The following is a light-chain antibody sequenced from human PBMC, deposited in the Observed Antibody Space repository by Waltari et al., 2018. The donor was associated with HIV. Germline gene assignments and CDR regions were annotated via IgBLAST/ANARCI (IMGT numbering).Light chain of an antibody. CDR2: QDT. Sequence: SYDLTQPPSVSVSSGQTATVTCSGLNLPPKYVSWYQQRSGQSPVLVIYQDTKRPPGIPERFFGSTSENTATLTINETQPLDEAHYSCQAWDSGTIVFGGGTRLTVL. J-gene: IGLJ3*02. CDR3: QAWDSGTIV. CDR1: NLPPKY. V-gene: IGLV3-1*01.